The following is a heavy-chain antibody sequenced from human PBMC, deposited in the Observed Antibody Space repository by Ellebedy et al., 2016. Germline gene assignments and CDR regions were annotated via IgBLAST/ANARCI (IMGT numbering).Heavy chain of an antibody. Sequence: SETLSLTCAISGDSVSSNSAAWNWIRQSPSRGLEWLGMTYYRSKWYNDYAVSVRSRITFIPDTSKNQFSLQLNSVTPEDTAVYFCARWISGPNARYFDYWGQGTLVTVSS. CDR1: GDSVSSNSAA. V-gene: IGHV6-1*01. D-gene: IGHD2-2*03. J-gene: IGHJ4*02. CDR3: ARWISGPNARYFDY. CDR2: TYYRSKWYN.